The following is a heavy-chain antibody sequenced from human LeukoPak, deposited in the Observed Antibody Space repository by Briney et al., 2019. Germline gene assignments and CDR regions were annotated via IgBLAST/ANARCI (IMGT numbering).Heavy chain of an antibody. CDR3: ARDGIAAAVSD. CDR2: INPNSGGT. V-gene: IGHV1-2*02. D-gene: IGHD6-13*01. Sequence: ASVKVSCKASGDTFTGYYMHWVRQAPGQGLEWMGWINPNSGGTNYAQKFQGRVTMTRDTSISTAYMELSSLRSEDTAVYYCARDGIAAAVSDWGQGTLVTVSS. J-gene: IGHJ4*02. CDR1: GDTFTGYY.